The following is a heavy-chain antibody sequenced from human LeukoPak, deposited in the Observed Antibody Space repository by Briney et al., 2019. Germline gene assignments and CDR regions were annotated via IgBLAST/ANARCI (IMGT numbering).Heavy chain of an antibody. V-gene: IGHV1-3*01. D-gene: IGHD7-27*01. J-gene: IGHJ4*02. Sequence: ASVKVSCKASGYTFTSYAMHWVRQAPGQRLEWMGWINAGNGNTKYSQKFQGRVTITRDTSASTAYMGLSSLRSEDTAVYYCARARVWATGDPNYIDYWGQGTLVTVSS. CDR3: ARARVWATGDPNYIDY. CDR2: INAGNGNT. CDR1: GYTFTSYA.